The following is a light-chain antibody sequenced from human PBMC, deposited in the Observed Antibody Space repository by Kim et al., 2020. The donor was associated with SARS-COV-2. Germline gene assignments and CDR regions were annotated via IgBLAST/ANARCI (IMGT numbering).Light chain of an antibody. Sequence: TAHPTCTENSNNVVYEGAAGLQQHQGRPPKLLSYRNNNRPSGISDRFSASRSGNTASLTITGLQPEDETDYYCSAWDSSLSAWVFGGGTQLTVL. CDR2: RNN. CDR3: SAWDSSLSAWV. J-gene: IGLJ3*02. CDR1: SNNVVYEG. V-gene: IGLV10-54*04.